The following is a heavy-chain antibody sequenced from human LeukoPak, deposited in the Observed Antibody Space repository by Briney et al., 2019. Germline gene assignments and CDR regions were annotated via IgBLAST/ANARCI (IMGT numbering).Heavy chain of an antibody. CDR3: ARLITGDDY. V-gene: IGHV4-34*01. D-gene: IGHD7-27*01. J-gene: IGHJ4*02. Sequence: SETLSLTCAVYGGSFSGYYWSWIRQPPGKGLEWIGEINHSGSTNYNPSLKSRVTISVDTSKNQFSLKLSSVTAVDTAVYYCARLITGDDYWGQGTLVTVSS. CDR2: INHSGST. CDR1: GGSFSGYY.